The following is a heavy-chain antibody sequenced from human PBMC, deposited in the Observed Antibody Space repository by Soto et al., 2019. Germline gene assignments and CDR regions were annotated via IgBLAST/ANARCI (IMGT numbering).Heavy chain of an antibody. CDR2: INHSGST. CDR3: ARGRVRGYCSGGSCYHYYYYGMDV. D-gene: IGHD2-15*01. J-gene: IGHJ6*02. V-gene: IGHV4-34*01. CDR1: GGSFSGYY. Sequence: PSETLSLTCAVYGGSFSGYYWSWIRQPPGKGLEWIGEINHSGSTNYNPSLKSRVTISVDTSKNQFSLKLSSVTAADTAEYYCARGRVRGYCSGGSCYHYYYYGMDVWGQGTTVTVSS.